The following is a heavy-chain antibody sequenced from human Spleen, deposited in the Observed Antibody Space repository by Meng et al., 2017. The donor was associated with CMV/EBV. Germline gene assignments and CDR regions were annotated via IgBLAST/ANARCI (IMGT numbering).Heavy chain of an antibody. J-gene: IGHJ4*02. CDR3: ARGKYDFDY. V-gene: IGHV3-15*01. Sequence: GESLKISCAASGFTLNNAWMSWVRQAPGKGLEWVGRIRSESDGGTTDYAAPVKGRFTISRDNSKNTLYLQMNSLRAEDTAVYFCARGKYDFDYWGQGTLVTVSS. CDR2: IRSESDGGTT. CDR1: GFTLNNAW. D-gene: IGHD2-8*01.